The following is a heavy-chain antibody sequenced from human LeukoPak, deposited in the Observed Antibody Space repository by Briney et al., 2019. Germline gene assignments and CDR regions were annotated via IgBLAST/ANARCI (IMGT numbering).Heavy chain of an antibody. CDR2: IYYSGST. CDR1: GGSISSYY. CDR3: ARRISDAFDI. J-gene: IGHJ3*02. Sequence: SETLSLTCTVSGGSISSYYWSWIRQPPGKGLEWIGYIYYSGSTNYNPSLKSRVTISVDTSKNQFSLKLSSVTAADTAVYYCARRISDAFDIWGQGTMVTVSS. V-gene: IGHV4-59*01. D-gene: IGHD3-10*01.